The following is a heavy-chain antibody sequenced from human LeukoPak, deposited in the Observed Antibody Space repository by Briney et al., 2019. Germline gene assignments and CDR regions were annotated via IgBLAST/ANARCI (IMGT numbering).Heavy chain of an antibody. J-gene: IGHJ1*01. CDR1: GFTFGSYN. CDR3: AKDGGDYYDSSGYPFHH. Sequence: GGSLRLSCAASGFTFGSYNMNWVRQAPGKGLEWVSSISTSSSYIYYADSVKGRFTISRDNAKKSLYLQMNSLRAGDTAVYYCAKDGGDYYDSSGYPFHHWGQGTLVTVSS. V-gene: IGHV3-21*01. CDR2: ISTSSSYI. D-gene: IGHD3-22*01.